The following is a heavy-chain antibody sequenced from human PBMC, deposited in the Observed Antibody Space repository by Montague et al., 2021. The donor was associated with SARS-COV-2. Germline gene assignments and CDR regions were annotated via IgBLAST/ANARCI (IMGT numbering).Heavy chain of an antibody. CDR3: ARGASGSHYSAFDY. D-gene: IGHD1-26*01. V-gene: IGHV3-30-3*01. CDR2: ISYDGSNK. J-gene: IGHJ4*02. CDR1: GFTFSSYA. Sequence: SLRLSCAASGFTFSSYAMHWVRQAPGKGLEWVAVISYDGSNKYYADSVKGRFTISRDNSKNTLYLQMNSLRTEDTAVYYCARGASGSHYSAFDYWGQGTLVTVSS.